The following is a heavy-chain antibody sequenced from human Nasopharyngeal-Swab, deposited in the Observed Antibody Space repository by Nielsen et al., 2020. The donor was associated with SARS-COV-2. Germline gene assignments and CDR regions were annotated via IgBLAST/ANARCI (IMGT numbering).Heavy chain of an antibody. V-gene: IGHV3-23*01. CDR2: ISDSGGST. CDR3: AREGRDGAVSS. Sequence: GESLKISCAASGFTFSRHTMTWVRQAPGKGLEWVSGISDSGGSTTYADSVRGRFTVSRDNAKNSLFLQMNSLRAEDTAVYFCAREGRDGAVSSWGQGTLVTVSS. CDR1: GFTFSRHT. J-gene: IGHJ5*02. D-gene: IGHD5-24*01.